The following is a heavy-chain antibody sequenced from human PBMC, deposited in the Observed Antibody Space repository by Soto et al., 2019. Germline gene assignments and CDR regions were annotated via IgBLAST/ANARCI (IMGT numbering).Heavy chain of an antibody. J-gene: IGHJ6*02. CDR3: ARLFRYCSSTSCTQGYYYGMDV. CDR1: GGSISSSNW. Sequence: SETLSLTCAVSGGSISSSNWWSWVRQPPGKGLEWIGEIYHSGSTNYNPSLKSRVTISVDKSKNQFSLKLSSVTAADTAAYYCARLFRYCSSTSCTQGYYYGMDVWGQGTTVTVSS. D-gene: IGHD2-2*01. CDR2: IYHSGST. V-gene: IGHV4-4*02.